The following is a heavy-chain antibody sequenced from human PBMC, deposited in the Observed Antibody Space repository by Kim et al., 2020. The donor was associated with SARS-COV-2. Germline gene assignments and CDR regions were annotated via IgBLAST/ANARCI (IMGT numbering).Heavy chain of an antibody. V-gene: IGHV4-30-4*01. Sequence: SETLSLTCTVSGGSISSGDYYWSWIRQPPGKGLEWFGYIYYSEITYYHPSLKSRVTISVDTSKNQYSLKLSSVTAAGTAVYYWARARSITMIVVVIDAFDTWGQGTMVTVSS. J-gene: IGHJ3*02. CDR3: ARARSITMIVVVIDAFDT. D-gene: IGHD3-22*01. CDR2: IYYSEIT. CDR1: GGSISSGDYY.